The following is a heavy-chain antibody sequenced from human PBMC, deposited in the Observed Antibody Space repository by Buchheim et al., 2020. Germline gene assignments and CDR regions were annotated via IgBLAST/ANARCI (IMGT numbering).Heavy chain of an antibody. J-gene: IGHJ1*01. CDR3: ATFYATTASYSSGWYTVHRGGRLKYFQH. V-gene: IGHV4-34*01. D-gene: IGHD6-19*01. CDR2: INHSGST. CDR1: GGSFSGYY. Sequence: QVQLQQWGAGLLKPSETLSLTCAVYGGSFSGYYWSWIRQPPGKGLEWIGEINHSGSTNYNPSLKSRVTISVDTSKNQFSLKLSSVTAADTAVYYCATFYATTASYSSGWYTVHRGGRLKYFQHWGQGTL.